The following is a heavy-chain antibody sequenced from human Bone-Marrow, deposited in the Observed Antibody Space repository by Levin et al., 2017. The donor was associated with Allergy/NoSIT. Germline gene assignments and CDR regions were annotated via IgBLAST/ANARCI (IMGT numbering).Heavy chain of an antibody. CDR3: ARDRGHSGSYYTFDY. V-gene: IGHV3-48*02. CDR2: ISGGSSSTI. Sequence: GGSLRLSCAASGFTFSSYSINWVRQAPGKGLEWVSYISGGSSSTIYYADSVKGRFTISRDNAKNSLYLQMNSLRDDDTAVYYCARDRGHSGSYYTFDYWGQGTLVTVSS. D-gene: IGHD1-26*01. CDR1: GFTFSSYS. J-gene: IGHJ4*02.